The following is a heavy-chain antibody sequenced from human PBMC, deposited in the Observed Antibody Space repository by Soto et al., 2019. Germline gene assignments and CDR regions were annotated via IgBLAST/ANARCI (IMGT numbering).Heavy chain of an antibody. V-gene: IGHV4-39*01. Sequence: SETLFLTCTVSRGSVSSSSYYWGWIRRPPGKGLEWIGSIYYSGSTYYNPSLKSRVTISVDTSKNQFSLKLSSVTAADTAVYYCAFYGSGSFFDYWGQGTLVTVSS. CDR2: IYYSGST. CDR3: AFYGSGSFFDY. D-gene: IGHD3-10*01. CDR1: RGSVSSSSYY. J-gene: IGHJ4*02.